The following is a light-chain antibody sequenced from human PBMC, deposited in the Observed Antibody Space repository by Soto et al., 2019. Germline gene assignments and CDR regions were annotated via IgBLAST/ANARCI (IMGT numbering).Light chain of an antibody. CDR1: SSDVGGYNY. CDR3: SSYTSSTIPVV. Sequence: QSVLTQPASVSGSPGQSITISCIGTSSDVGGYNYVSWYQQHPGKAPKLMIYEVSNRPSGVSNRFSGSKSGNTASLTISGLQAEDEADYYCSSYTSSTIPVVFGGGTKSPS. J-gene: IGLJ2*01. V-gene: IGLV2-14*01. CDR2: EVS.